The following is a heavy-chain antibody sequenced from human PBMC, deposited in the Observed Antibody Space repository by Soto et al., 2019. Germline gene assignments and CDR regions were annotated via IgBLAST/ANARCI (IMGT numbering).Heavy chain of an antibody. D-gene: IGHD3-16*01. J-gene: IGHJ3*02. Sequence: QVQLQESGPGLVKPSGTLSLTCVVSSGSISNTNWWSWVRQPPGKGLEWIGEIYHSGSINYNPSLNSRVTISVDKSKNQFSLTLSSVTAADTAVYYCGRALRGFSAFDIWGQGTMVTVSS. V-gene: IGHV4-4*02. CDR2: IYHSGSI. CDR3: GRALRGFSAFDI. CDR1: SGSISNTNW.